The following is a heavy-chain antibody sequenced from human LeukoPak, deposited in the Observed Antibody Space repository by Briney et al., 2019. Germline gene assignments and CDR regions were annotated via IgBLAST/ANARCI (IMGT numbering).Heavy chain of an antibody. V-gene: IGHV3-23*01. CDR2: ISGSGGST. D-gene: IGHD2-15*01. CDR1: GFTFNNYA. Sequence: QTGGSLRLSCAASGFTFNNYAMSWVRQAPGKGLEWVSAISGSGGSTYYADSVKGRFTISRDNSKNTLYLQMNSLRSEDTAVYFCAKRGVVIRAVLVVGFHKEAYYFDSWGQGALVTDSS. J-gene: IGHJ4*02. CDR3: AKRGVVIRAVLVVGFHKEAYYFDS.